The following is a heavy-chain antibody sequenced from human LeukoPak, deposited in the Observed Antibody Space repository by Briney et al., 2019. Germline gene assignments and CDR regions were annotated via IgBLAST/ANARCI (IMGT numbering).Heavy chain of an antibody. J-gene: IGHJ4*02. V-gene: IGHV3-33*01. Sequence: GGSLRLSCAASGFTFSSYGMHWVRQAPGKGLEWVAVIWYDGSNKYYADSVKGRFTSSRDNSKNTLYLQMNSLRAEATAVYYCARDKYYYDSSGFPGYWGQGTLVTVSS. CDR1: GFTFSSYG. D-gene: IGHD3-22*01. CDR2: IWYDGSNK. CDR3: ARDKYYYDSSGFPGY.